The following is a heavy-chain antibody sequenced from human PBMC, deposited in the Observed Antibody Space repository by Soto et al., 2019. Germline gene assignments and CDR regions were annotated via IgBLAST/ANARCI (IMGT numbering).Heavy chain of an antibody. CDR3: ARVVLTITRGAFDA. CDR2: ISHSGTS. J-gene: IGHJ3*01. D-gene: IGHD3-9*01. V-gene: IGHV4-4*02. CDR1: GGSISSSHW. Sequence: QVQLQESGPGLVKPSGTLSLTCAVSGGSISSSHWWTWVRQSPGKGLEYIVEISHSGTSNSNPSLQSRVTLSVDKSKNHFSLTLTSVTAADTAVYYCARVVLTITRGAFDAWGQGTLVIVSS.